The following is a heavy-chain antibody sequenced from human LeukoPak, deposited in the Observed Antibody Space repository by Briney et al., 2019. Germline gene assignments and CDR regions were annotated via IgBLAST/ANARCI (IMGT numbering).Heavy chain of an antibody. V-gene: IGHV5-51*01. Sequence: VESLKISCKGSGYSFTSYWIGWVRQMPGKGLEWMGIIYPGDSDTRYSPSFQGQVTISADKSISTAYLQWSSLKASDTAMYYCWSSGYYGSGMSGYFDLGGQGHVVTVSS. D-gene: IGHD3-10*01. CDR3: WSSGYYGSGMSGYFDL. CDR1: GYSFTSYW. J-gene: IGHJ4*02. CDR2: IYPGDSDT.